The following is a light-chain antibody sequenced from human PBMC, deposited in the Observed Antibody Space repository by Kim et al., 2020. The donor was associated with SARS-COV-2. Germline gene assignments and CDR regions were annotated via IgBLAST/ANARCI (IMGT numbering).Light chain of an antibody. CDR3: LLFYSGVRV. CDR1: TGAVTSAHF. V-gene: IGLV7-46*01. Sequence: QAVVTQEPSLTVSPGGTVTLTCGSSTGAVTSAHFPYWFQHKPGQAPNTLIYDITERHSLTPARFSGSLLGDKAALTLSGAQPEDEADYYCLLFYSGVRVFGGGTQLTVL. J-gene: IGLJ3*02. CDR2: DIT.